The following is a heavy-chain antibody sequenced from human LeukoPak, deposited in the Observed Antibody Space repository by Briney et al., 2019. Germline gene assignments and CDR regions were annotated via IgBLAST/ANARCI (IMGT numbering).Heavy chain of an antibody. CDR2: VSGGGEHT. J-gene: IGHJ4*02. CDR1: GDSFSHFG. Sequence: GSLRLSPVAPGDSFSHFGMSCGRQVLGEGLGWVAAVSGGGEHTYYSDSIRGRFTISRDNSKTTRYLQMHSLRAEDTALYYCAKELSARRPYDGWGQGSLVTVSS. V-gene: IGHV3-23*01. CDR3: AKELSARRPYDG. D-gene: IGHD3-22*01.